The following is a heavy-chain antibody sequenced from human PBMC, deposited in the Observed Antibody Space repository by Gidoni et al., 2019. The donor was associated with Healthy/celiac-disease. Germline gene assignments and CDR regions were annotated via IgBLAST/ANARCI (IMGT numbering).Heavy chain of an antibody. V-gene: IGHV3-30*02. CDR2: IRYDGSNK. CDR3: AKDERGGSSYY. Sequence: QVQLVESGGGVVQPGGSLRLSCAASGFTFSSYGLHWVRQAPGKGLEWVAFIRYDGSNKYYADSVKGRFTISRDNSKNTLYLQMNSLRAEDTAVYYCAKDERGGSSYYWGQGTLVTVSS. CDR1: GFTFSSYG. J-gene: IGHJ4*02. D-gene: IGHD1-26*01.